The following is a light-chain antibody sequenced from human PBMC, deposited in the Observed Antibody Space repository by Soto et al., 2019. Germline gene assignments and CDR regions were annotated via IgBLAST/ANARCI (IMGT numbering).Light chain of an antibody. CDR3: QQYGNSHFT. J-gene: IGKJ3*01. V-gene: IGKV3-20*01. CDR1: QSVASSY. Sequence: EIVLTQSPGTLSLSPGERATLSCRASQSVASSYLAWYQQKPGQAPRLVIHGASSRATGIPDRFSGSGSGTDFILTISRLEPEDFAVYYCQQYGNSHFTFRPGTKVDIK. CDR2: GAS.